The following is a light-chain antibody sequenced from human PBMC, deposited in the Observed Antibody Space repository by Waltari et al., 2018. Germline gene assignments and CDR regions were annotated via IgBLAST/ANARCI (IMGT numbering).Light chain of an antibody. CDR3: GTWDSSLSGAV. J-gene: IGLJ7*01. CDR1: SSNIGNNY. Sequence: QSVLTQPPSVSAAPGQRVTISCSGGSSNIGNNYVSWYRQFPGTAPKLLIYEDRGRPSCIPCRLSGSKSVTSATLDITGLQAGDEADYYCGTWDSSLSGAVFGGGTHLTVL. V-gene: IGLV1-51*02. CDR2: EDR.